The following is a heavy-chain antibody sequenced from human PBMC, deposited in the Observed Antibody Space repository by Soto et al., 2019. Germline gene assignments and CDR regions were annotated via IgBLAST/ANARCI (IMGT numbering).Heavy chain of an antibody. D-gene: IGHD6-6*01. CDR2: ISAYNGNT. CDR3: ARSRFSSSSDLDFDY. CDR1: GYTFTSYG. J-gene: IGHJ4*02. Sequence: RASVKVSCKASGYTFTSYGISWVRQAPGQGLEWMGWISAYNGNTNYAQKLQGRVTMTTDTSTSTAYMELRSLRSDDTAVYYCARSRFSSSSDLDFDYWGQGTLVTVSS. V-gene: IGHV1-18*01.